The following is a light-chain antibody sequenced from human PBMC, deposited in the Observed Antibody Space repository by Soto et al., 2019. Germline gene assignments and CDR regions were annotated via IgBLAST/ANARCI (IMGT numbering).Light chain of an antibody. J-gene: IGLJ2*01. Sequence: QSVLTQPPSASGSPGQSVTISCTGTRSDIGGYNYVSWYQQHPGKAPKLLIYEVNERPSGVPDRFSGSKSGNTASLTVSGLQAEDEADYYCSSFAGSLYVIFGGGTKVTVL. CDR3: SSFAGSLYVI. V-gene: IGLV2-8*01. CDR2: EVN. CDR1: RSDIGGYNY.